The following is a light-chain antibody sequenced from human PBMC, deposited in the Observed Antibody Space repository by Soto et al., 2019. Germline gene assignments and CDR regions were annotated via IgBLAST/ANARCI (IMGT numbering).Light chain of an antibody. V-gene: IGKV1-12*01. CDR1: QGIGSW. CDR3: QQANSSPYT. Sequence: DLQMTQSPSFVSASVGDRVTITCRASQGIGSWLAWYQQKPGKAPKLLIYAASSLQSGVPSRFSGSGSGTDFTLIITSLQPEDFATYYCQQANSSPYTFGQGTKLEIK. J-gene: IGKJ2*01. CDR2: AAS.